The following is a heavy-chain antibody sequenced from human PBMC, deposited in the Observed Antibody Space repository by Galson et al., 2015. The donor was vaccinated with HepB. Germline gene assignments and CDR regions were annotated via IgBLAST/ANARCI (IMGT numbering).Heavy chain of an antibody. CDR1: GFTFSNAW. CDR3: AQLRLY. CDR2: ISSKTDGGTA. Sequence: SLRLSCAASGFTFSNAWLNWFRQAPGKGLEWVGRISSKTDGGTADYAAPVKGRFTISRDDSRDTLYLQMNSLETEDTGIYYCAQLRLYWGQGTLVTVSS. D-gene: IGHD6-6*01. J-gene: IGHJ4*02. V-gene: IGHV3-15*07.